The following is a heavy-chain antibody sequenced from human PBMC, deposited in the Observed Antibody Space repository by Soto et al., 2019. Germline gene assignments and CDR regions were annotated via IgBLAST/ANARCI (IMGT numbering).Heavy chain of an antibody. CDR3: ARDQTDIGVYSYX. V-gene: IGHV3-33*01. D-gene: IGHD2-21*02. J-gene: IGHJ4*02. CDR2: ICNDGSNE. CDR1: GFNFSSYS. Sequence: GGSLRLSCEASGFNFSSYSIHWVRKAPGKGLGWVGIICNDGSNEYYAYSVKVRFTISRENSNNTVYLQVSKLRAEDTAVYFWARDQTDIGVYSYXWGQGTLVPVSX.